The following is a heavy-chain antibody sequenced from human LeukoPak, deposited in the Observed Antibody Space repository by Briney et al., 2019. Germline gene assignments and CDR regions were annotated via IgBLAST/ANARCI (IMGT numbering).Heavy chain of an antibody. V-gene: IGHV3-72*01. CDR1: GFSITDHY. J-gene: IGHJ4*02. CDR2: TRNKPNGYTT. Sequence: GGSLRLSCAASGFSITDHYMDWVRQAPGKGLEWVARTRNKPNGYTTDYGTSVKGRFTVSRDDSENSLYLQMNSLKTEDTAVYYCTRVRHGDYFDYWGQGTLVTASS. CDR3: TRVRHGDYFDY. D-gene: IGHD4-17*01.